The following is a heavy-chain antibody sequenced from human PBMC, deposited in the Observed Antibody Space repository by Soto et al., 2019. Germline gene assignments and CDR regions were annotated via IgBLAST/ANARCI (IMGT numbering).Heavy chain of an antibody. V-gene: IGHV4-30-4*01. Sequence: TLSLTCTVSGGSISSGDYYWSWIRQPPGKGLEWIGYIYHSGSTYYNPSLKSRVTISVDTSKNQFSLKLSSVTAADTAVYYCARDFNWNYDYWFDPWGQGTLVTVSS. CDR1: GGSISSGDYY. CDR2: IYHSGST. J-gene: IGHJ5*02. D-gene: IGHD1-7*01. CDR3: ARDFNWNYDYWFDP.